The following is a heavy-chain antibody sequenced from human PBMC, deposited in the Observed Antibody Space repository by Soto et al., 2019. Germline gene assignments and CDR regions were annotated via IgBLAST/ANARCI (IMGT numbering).Heavy chain of an antibody. D-gene: IGHD3-22*01. CDR1: GLTFSNYW. V-gene: IGHV3-7*03. CDR2: INPDGTDK. Sequence: EVQLVESGGGLVQPGGSLRLSCAASGLTFSNYWMNWVRQAPGKGLEWVANINPDGTDKQYIDSVKGRFTISRDNAQNSASLHMNSLRAEDTAVYFCLGGSTYDSARGQGTLVTVSS. J-gene: IGHJ4*02. CDR3: LGGSTYDSA.